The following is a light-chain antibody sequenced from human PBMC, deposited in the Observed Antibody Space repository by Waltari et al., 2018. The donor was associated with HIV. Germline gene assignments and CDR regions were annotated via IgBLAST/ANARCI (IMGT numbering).Light chain of an antibody. V-gene: IGLV2-14*03. Sequence: QFALTQPASVSGSPGQSITISCTGTSSDVGGYNYVSWYQQHPGKAPRLMIYDVSNRPSGVSNRFSGSKSGNTASLTISGLQAEDEADYYCNSYTSSSTWVFGGGTQLTVL. CDR2: DVS. CDR3: NSYTSSSTWV. CDR1: SSDVGGYNY. J-gene: IGLJ3*02.